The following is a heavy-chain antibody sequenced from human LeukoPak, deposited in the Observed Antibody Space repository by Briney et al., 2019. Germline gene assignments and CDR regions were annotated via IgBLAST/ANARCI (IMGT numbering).Heavy chain of an antibody. CDR2: IIPIFGTA. CDR3: ARDRDDYGGWNWFDP. CDR1: GGTFSSYA. V-gene: IGHV1-69*13. Sequence: SVKVSCKASGGTFSSYAISWVRQAPGQGLEWMGGIIPIFGTANYAQKFQGRVTITADESTSTAYMELSSLRSEDTAVYYCARDRDDYGGWNWFDPWGQGTLVTVSS. D-gene: IGHD4-23*01. J-gene: IGHJ5*02.